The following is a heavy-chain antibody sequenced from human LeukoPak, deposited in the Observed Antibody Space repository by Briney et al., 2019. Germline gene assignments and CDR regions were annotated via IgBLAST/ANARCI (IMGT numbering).Heavy chain of an antibody. CDR1: GLTFSRYA. CDR2: ISGSGGST. CDR3: AKDGTDYGGHYYFDY. V-gene: IGHV3-23*01. Sequence: GGSLRLSCAASGLTFSRYAMSWVRQAPGKGLEWVSAISGSGGSTYYVDPVKGRFTISRDNSKNTLSLQMNSLRAEDTAVYYCAKDGTDYGGHYYFDYWGQGTLVTVSS. J-gene: IGHJ4*02. D-gene: IGHD4-23*01.